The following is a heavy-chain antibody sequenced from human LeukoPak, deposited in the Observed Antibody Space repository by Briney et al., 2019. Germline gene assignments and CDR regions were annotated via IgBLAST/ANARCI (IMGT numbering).Heavy chain of an antibody. J-gene: IGHJ4*02. CDR2: IYYSGGT. CDR1: GGSISSSSYY. D-gene: IGHD6-13*01. CDR3: GAADFDY. V-gene: IGHV4-39*01. Sequence: SETLSLTCTVSGGSISSSSYYWGWIRQPPGKGLGWIGSIYYSGGTYYNPSLKSRVTISVDTSKNQFSLNLRSVAAANTAVYYCGAADFDYWGQGTLVTVSS.